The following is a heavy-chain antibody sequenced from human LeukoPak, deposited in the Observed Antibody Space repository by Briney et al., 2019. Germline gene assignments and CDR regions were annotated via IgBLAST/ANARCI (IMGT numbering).Heavy chain of an antibody. J-gene: IGHJ4*02. D-gene: IGHD5-12*01. V-gene: IGHV3-21*01. Sequence: GGSLRLSCAASGFTFSSYSMNWVRQAPGKGLEWVSSISSSSSYIYYADSVKGRFTISRDNAKNSLYLQMNSLRAEDTAVYYCATQYSAYDPFVYWGQGTLVTVSS. CDR3: ATQYSAYDPFVY. CDR1: GFTFSSYS. CDR2: ISSSSSYI.